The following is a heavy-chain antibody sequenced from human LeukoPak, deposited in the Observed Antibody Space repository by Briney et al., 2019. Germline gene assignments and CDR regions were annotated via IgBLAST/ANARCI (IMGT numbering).Heavy chain of an antibody. D-gene: IGHD3-10*01. CDR2: IYPGDSEP. CDR1: GYSFNSYW. Sequence: GESLKISCEGSGYSFNSYWIGWVRQMPGKGLEWMGIIYPGDSEPRYSPSFQGQVTISADKSISTSYLQWSSLKASDTAMYYCARQVGFEGFDYWGQGTLVTVSS. J-gene: IGHJ4*02. V-gene: IGHV5-51*01. CDR3: ARQVGFEGFDY.